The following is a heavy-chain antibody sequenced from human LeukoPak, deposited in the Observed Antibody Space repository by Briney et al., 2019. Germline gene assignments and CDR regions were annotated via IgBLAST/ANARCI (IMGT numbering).Heavy chain of an antibody. CDR2: ISYDGSSK. CDR3: ARGIRLVFDY. J-gene: IGHJ4*02. CDR1: GFTFSSYA. V-gene: IGHV3-30*04. Sequence: GGSLRLSCAASGFTFSSYAMHWVRQAPGKGLEWVAVISYDGSSKYYADSVKGRFTISRDNSKNTLYLQMNSLRAEDTAVYYCARGIRLVFDYWGQGTLVTVSS. D-gene: IGHD2-15*01.